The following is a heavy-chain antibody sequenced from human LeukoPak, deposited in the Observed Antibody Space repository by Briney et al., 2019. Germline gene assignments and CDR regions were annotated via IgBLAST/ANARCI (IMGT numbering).Heavy chain of an antibody. CDR3: ARTVSYGGYHYFDY. CDR1: GGSISSYY. CDR2: IYPSGSI. V-gene: IGHV4-4*07. Sequence: SETLSLTCTASGGSISSYYWSWIRQPAGKGLEWIWRIYPSGSINYNPSLKSRVTLSTDTSKNQFSLKLSSVTAADTAVYYCARTVSYGGYHYFDYWGQGTLVTVSS. D-gene: IGHD5-12*01. J-gene: IGHJ4*02.